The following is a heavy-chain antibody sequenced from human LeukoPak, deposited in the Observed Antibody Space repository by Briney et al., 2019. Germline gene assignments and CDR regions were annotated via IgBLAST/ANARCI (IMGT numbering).Heavy chain of an antibody. CDR2: ISGSGGST. CDR1: GFTFSSYA. CDR3: ARDGAQSGNTAFDI. J-gene: IGHJ3*02. V-gene: IGHV3-23*01. Sequence: GGSLRLSCAASGFTFSSYAMSWVRQAPGKGLEWVSAISGSGGSTYYADSVKGRFTISRDNSKNTLYLQMNSLETEDTAVYFCARDGAQSGNTAFDIWGQGTMVTVSS. D-gene: IGHD4-23*01.